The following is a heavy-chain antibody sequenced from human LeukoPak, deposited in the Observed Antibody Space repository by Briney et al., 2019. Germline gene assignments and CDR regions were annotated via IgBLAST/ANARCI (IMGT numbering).Heavy chain of an antibody. CDR3: ARDYCTNGVCYFDY. Sequence: KSSETLSLTCTVSGGSISSGSYYWSWIRQPAGKGLEWIGRIYTSGSTNYNPSLKSRVTMSVDTSKNQFSLKLSSVTAADTAVYYCARDYCTNGVCYFDYWGQGTLVTVSS. J-gene: IGHJ4*02. D-gene: IGHD2-8*01. V-gene: IGHV4-61*02. CDR2: IYTSGST. CDR1: GGSISSGSYY.